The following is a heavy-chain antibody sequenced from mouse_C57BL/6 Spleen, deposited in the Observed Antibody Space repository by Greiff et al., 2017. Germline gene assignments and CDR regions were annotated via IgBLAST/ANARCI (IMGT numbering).Heavy chain of an antibody. V-gene: IGHV1-72*01. Sequence: QVQLQQPGAELVKPGASVKLSCKASGYTFTSYWMHWVKQRPGRGLEWIGRIDPKTGGTKYNEKFKSKATLTVDKPSSTAYMQLSSLTSEDSAVYYGAIGGKTDYLDYWGQGTTLTVSS. CDR2: IDPKTGGT. CDR3: AIGGKTDYLDY. CDR1: GYTFTSYW. J-gene: IGHJ2*01. D-gene: IGHD1-1*02.